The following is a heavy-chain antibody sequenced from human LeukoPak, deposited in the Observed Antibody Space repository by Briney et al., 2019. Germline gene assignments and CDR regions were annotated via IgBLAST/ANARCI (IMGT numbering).Heavy chain of an antibody. CDR2: IWYDGSNK. V-gene: IGHV3-33*01. CDR1: GFTFSSYG. CDR3: ARGRLRYFDWLPKDDAFDI. D-gene: IGHD3-9*01. Sequence: PGGSLRLACAASGFTFSSYGMHWVRQAPGKGLEWVAVIWYDGSNKYYADSVKGRFTIFRDNSKNTLYLQMNSLRAEDTAVYYCARGRLRYFDWLPKDDAFDIWGQGTMVTVSS. J-gene: IGHJ3*02.